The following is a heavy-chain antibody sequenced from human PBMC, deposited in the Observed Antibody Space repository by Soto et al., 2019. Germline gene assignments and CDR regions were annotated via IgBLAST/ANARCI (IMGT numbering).Heavy chain of an antibody. CDR3: AKDLMLGYCSGGSCYSDEAAFDY. V-gene: IGHV3-23*01. CDR1: GFTFSSYA. Sequence: GGSLRLSCAASGFTFSSYAMSWVRQAPGKGLEWVSAISGSGGSTYYADSVKGRFTISRDNSKNALYLQMNSLRAEDTAVYYCAKDLMLGYCSGGSCYSDEAAFDYWGQGTLVTVSS. J-gene: IGHJ4*02. CDR2: ISGSGGST. D-gene: IGHD2-15*01.